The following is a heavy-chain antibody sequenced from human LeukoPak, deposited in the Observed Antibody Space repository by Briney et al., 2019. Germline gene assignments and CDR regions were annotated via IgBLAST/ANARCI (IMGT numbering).Heavy chain of an antibody. CDR1: GYTFTTYD. Sequence: GASVTVSCKASGYTFTTYDINWVRQATGQGLEWMGWMNPNTGNAGYAQKFQGRVTITRDTSISTAYMELSGLTSDDTAVYYCTRRGVPAYWYFGLWGRGTLVTVSS. D-gene: IGHD3-16*01. V-gene: IGHV1-8*03. CDR3: TRRGVPAYWYFGL. CDR2: MNPNTGNA. J-gene: IGHJ2*01.